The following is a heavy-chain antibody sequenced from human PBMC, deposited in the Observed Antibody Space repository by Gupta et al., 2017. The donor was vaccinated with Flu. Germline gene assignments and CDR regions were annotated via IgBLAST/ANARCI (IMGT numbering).Heavy chain of an antibody. CDR2: IYYDGTA. J-gene: IGHJ4*02. V-gene: IGHV4-39*02. Sequence: LLLQESGPGLVKPSETLSLMCTVSGDSLSSSDYYWGWLRRPPGKGLEWIGTIYYDGTAYYNPSLKSRVTMSIDTSKNHFSLNLRSVTAADTAVCYCARLLQTAADSTWGRGTLVTVSS. CDR1: GDSLSSSDYY. D-gene: IGHD6-13*01. CDR3: ARLLQTAADST.